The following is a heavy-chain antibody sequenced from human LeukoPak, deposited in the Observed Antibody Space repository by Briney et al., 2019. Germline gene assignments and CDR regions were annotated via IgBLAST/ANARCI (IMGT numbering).Heavy chain of an antibody. J-gene: IGHJ6*03. CDR1: GFTFNNYP. V-gene: IGHV3-23*01. D-gene: IGHD1-1*01. CDR3: ARDPPTTGYYYMDV. CDR2: ISGIGDVT. Sequence: GGSLRLACAASGFTFNNYPMAWVRQAPGKGLEWLSFISGIGDVTYYAASVKGRFTISRDNSKNTLFLQMNSLRAEDTAVYYCARDPPTTGYYYMDVWGKGTTVTVSS.